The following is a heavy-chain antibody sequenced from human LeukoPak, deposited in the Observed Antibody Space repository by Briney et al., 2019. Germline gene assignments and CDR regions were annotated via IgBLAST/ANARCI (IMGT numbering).Heavy chain of an antibody. D-gene: IGHD2-2*01. CDR3: AKFSGGYYSSTSCPDAFDI. V-gene: IGHV3-23*01. J-gene: IGHJ3*02. Sequence: GGSLRLSCAASGFTFSSYWMSWVRQAPGKGLEWVSAISGSGGSTYYADSVKGRFTISRDNSKNTLYLQMNSLRAEDTAVYYCAKFSGGYYSSTSCPDAFDIWGQGTMVTVSS. CDR1: GFTFSSYW. CDR2: ISGSGGST.